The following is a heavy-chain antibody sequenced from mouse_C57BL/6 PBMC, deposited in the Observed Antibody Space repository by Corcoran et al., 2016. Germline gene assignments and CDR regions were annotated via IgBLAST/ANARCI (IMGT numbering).Heavy chain of an antibody. V-gene: IGHV9-3*01. J-gene: IGHJ4*01. CDR2: INTYSGVP. Sequence: QIQLVQSGPELKKPGETVKISCKASGYTFTTYGMSWVKQAPGKGLKWMGWINTYSGVPTYADDFKGRFAFSLETSASTAYLQINNLKNEDTATYFCARWARFITTAMDYWGQGTSVTVSS. D-gene: IGHD1-1*01. CDR3: ARWARFITTAMDY. CDR1: GYTFTTYG.